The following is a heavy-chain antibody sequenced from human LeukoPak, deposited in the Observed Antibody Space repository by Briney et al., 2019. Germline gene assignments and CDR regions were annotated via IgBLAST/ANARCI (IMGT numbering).Heavy chain of an antibody. CDR2: ISSSSGYT. CDR1: GVTFSDDY. V-gene: IGHV3-11*06. D-gene: IGHD6-13*01. Sequence: GGSLRLSRAASGVTFSDDYMSWICAAPRERLERVSYISSSSGYTNYADSVRGGFTISRDNAKNSLYLQMNSLRAEDTAVYYCARGLSGYSSSWYWGGVPSYFDYWGQGTLVTVSS. J-gene: IGHJ4*02. CDR3: ARGLSGYSSSWYWGGVPSYFDY.